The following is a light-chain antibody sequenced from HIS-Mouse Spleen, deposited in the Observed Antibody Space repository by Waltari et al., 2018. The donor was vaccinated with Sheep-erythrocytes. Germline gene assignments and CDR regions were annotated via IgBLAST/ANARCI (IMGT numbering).Light chain of an antibody. J-gene: IGLJ3*02. CDR1: SSAVGGYNY. CDR3: QAWDSSTAWV. Sequence: QSALTQPRSVSGSPGQSVPISCTGTSSAVGGYNYFSWYQQHPGKAPQLMIYDVSKRPSGVPDRFSGSKSGNTASLTISGLQAEDEADYYCQAWDSSTAWVFGGGTKLTVL. CDR2: DVS. V-gene: IGLV2-11*01.